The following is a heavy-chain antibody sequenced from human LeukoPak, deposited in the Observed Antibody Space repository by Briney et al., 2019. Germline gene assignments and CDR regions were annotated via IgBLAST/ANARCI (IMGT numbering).Heavy chain of an antibody. V-gene: IGHV1-69*05. J-gene: IGHJ4*02. CDR2: IIPIFGTA. Sequence: ASVKVSCKASGGTFSSYAISWARQAPGQGLEWMGRIIPIFGTANYAQKFQGRVTITTDESTSTAYMELSSLRSEDTAVYYCAREQGDYVWGSYRNFDYWGQGTLVTVSS. CDR3: AREQGDYVWGSYRNFDY. CDR1: GGTFSSYA. D-gene: IGHD3-16*02.